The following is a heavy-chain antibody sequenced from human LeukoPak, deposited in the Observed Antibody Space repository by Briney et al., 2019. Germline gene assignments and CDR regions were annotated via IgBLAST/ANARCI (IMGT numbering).Heavy chain of an antibody. CDR2: IYYSGNT. CDR1: GGSISSYY. Sequence: SEALSLTCTVSGGSISSYYWSWIRQPPGKGLEWIGYIYYSGNTYYNPSLKSRVTISVDTSKNQFSLKVNSVTAADTAVYYCARQYCSGGSCYLPSYYGMDVWGQGTTVTVSS. J-gene: IGHJ6*02. CDR3: ARQYCSGGSCYLPSYYGMDV. V-gene: IGHV4-59*01. D-gene: IGHD2-15*01.